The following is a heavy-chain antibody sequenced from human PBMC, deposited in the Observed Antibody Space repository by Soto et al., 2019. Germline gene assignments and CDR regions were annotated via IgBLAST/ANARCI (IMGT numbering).Heavy chain of an antibody. D-gene: IGHD6-19*01. Sequence: ASVKVSCKASGYTFTSYGISWVRQAPGRGLEWMGWISAYNGNTNYAQKLQGRVTMTTDTSTSTAYMELRSLRSDDTAVYYCARRAGPGYSSGWYWFDPWGQGTLVTVSS. CDR3: ARRAGPGYSSGWYWFDP. CDR1: GYTFTSYG. J-gene: IGHJ5*02. V-gene: IGHV1-18*01. CDR2: ISAYNGNT.